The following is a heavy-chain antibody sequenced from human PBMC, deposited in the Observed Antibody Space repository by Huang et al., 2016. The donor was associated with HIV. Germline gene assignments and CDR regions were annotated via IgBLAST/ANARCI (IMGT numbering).Heavy chain of an antibody. CDR2: ISSTGNTI. V-gene: IGHV3-11*04. D-gene: IGHD3-3*01. CDR1: GFTFSDYY. J-gene: IGHJ4*02. Sequence: QVQLVGSGGGLVKPGGDLRLSCAASGFTFSDYYMSWPRQAPGKGLTWVSYISSTGNTISYPYSVKGRFTISRDNAKNSLFLQMNSLRAEDTAIYYCARKGRDDFWSGYPDYWGQGTLVTVSS. CDR3: ARKGRDDFWSGYPDY.